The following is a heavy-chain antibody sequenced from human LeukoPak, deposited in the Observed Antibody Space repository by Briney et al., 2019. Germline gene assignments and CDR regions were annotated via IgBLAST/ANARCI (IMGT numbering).Heavy chain of an antibody. CDR1: GYSISSGYY. D-gene: IGHD2-8*02. CDR2: IYHSGST. Sequence: SETLSLTCTVSGYSISSGYYWGWIRQPRGKGLEWIGSIYHSGSTYYNPSLKSRVTISVDTSKNQFSLKLSSVTAADTAVYYCARDGYWGAFDIWGQGTMVTVSS. J-gene: IGHJ3*02. CDR3: ARDGYWGAFDI. V-gene: IGHV4-38-2*02.